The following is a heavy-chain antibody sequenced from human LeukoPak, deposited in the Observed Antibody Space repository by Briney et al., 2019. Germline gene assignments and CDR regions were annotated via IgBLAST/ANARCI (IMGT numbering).Heavy chain of an antibody. CDR3: ARGLTYYYGSGSYYHDY. V-gene: IGHV3-20*04. J-gene: IGHJ4*02. D-gene: IGHD3-10*01. CDR2: INWNGGST. CDR1: GFTFDDYG. Sequence: GGSLRLSCAASGFTFDDYGMSWVRQAPGKGLEWVSGINWNGGSTGYADSVKGRFTTSRDNAKNSLYLQMNSLRAEDTALYYCARGLTYYYGSGSYYHDYWGQGTLVTVSS.